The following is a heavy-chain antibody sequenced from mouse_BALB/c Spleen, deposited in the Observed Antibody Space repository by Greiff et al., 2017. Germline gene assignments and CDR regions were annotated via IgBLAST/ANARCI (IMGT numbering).Heavy chain of an antibody. CDR1: GYTFTSYT. CDR2: INPSSGYT. CDR3: ARFTTVADYFDY. D-gene: IGHD1-1*01. J-gene: IGHJ2*01. Sequence: QVQLKESAAELARPGASVKMSCKASGYTFTSYTMHWVKQRPGQGLEWIGYINPSSGYTEYNQKFKDKTTLTADKSSSTAYMQLSSLTSEDSAVYYCARFTTVADYFDYWGQGTTLTVSS. V-gene: IGHV1-4*02.